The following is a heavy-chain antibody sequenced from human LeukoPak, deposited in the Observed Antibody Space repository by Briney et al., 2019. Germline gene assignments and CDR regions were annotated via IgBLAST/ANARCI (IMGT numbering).Heavy chain of an antibody. CDR3: AREAQGDGYKRGAFDI. CDR2: INSDGSST. D-gene: IGHD5-24*01. J-gene: IGHJ3*02. V-gene: IGHV3-74*01. CDR1: GFTFSSYW. Sequence: GGSLRLSCAASGFTFSSYWMHWVRHAPGKGLVWVSRINSDGSSTNYADSVKGRFTISRDNAKNTLYLQMNSLRAEDTAVYYSAREAQGDGYKRGAFDIWRQGTMVTVSS.